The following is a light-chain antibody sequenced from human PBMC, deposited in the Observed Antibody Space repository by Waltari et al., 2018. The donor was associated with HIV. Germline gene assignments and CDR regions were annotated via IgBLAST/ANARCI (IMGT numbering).Light chain of an antibody. V-gene: IGLV4-69*02. Sequence: QLVLTQLPPASASLGASVRLTSSLSSGHSPYAIDCPQQQPAKGPLFLMKVNSDGSHNKRDEIPDRFSGSSSGAERYLTISSLQYDDGADCYCQTWGAGIQVFGGGTKLTVL. J-gene: IGLJ2*01. CDR1: SGHSPYA. CDR3: QTWGAGIQV. CDR2: VNSDGSH.